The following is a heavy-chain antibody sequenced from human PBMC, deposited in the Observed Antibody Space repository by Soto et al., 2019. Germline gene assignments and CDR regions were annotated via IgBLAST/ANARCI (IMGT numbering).Heavy chain of an antibody. CDR1: GYTFTSYS. D-gene: IGHD3-10*01. J-gene: IGHJ6*02. Sequence: ASVNVSCKASGYTFTSYSMHWVRQAPGQRLEWMGWINAGNGNTKYSQKFQGRVTITRDTSASTAYMELSSLRSEDTAVYYCARDARPKKLLWFGSHYGMDVWGQGTTVTVSS. V-gene: IGHV1-3*01. CDR3: ARDARPKKLLWFGSHYGMDV. CDR2: INAGNGNT.